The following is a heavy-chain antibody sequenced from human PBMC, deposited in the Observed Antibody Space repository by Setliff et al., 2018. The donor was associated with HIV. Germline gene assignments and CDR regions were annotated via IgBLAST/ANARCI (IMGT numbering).Heavy chain of an antibody. Sequence: PSETLSLTCAVYGGSFPAYYWSWIRQPPGKGLEWIGHIYTSGSTNYNPSPKSRVTISVDTSKNQFSLKLSSVTAADTAVYYCARDHPANYYDSSGYPLYYYYMDVWGKGTTVTVSS. CDR1: GGSFPAYY. CDR3: ARDHPANYYDSSGYPLYYYYMDV. J-gene: IGHJ6*03. V-gene: IGHV4-4*08. CDR2: IYTSGST. D-gene: IGHD3-22*01.